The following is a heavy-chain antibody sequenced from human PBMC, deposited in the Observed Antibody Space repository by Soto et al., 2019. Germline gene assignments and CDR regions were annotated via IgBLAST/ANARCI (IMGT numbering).Heavy chain of an antibody. J-gene: IGHJ4*02. CDR1: GFTFKNHA. CDR3: ASPSSG. D-gene: IGHD6-19*01. V-gene: IGHV3-64*04. Sequence: PGGSLRLSCSASGFTFKNHAMHWVRQAAGKGLEYVAAVSTNGGSTEYADAVKGRFFISRDNSRDKVYLQMNSLRAEDTAVYYCASPSSGWGQGTLVTVSS. CDR2: VSTNGGST.